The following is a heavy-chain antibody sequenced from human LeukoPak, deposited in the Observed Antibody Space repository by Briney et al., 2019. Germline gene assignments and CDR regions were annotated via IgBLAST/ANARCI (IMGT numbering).Heavy chain of an antibody. CDR3: ARVPNYYGSGSYRKGRWFDS. V-gene: IGHV4-34*01. CDR2: ISHSGST. J-gene: IGHJ5*01. Sequence: SETLSLTCGVYGGSFSGYYWSWIRQPPGKGLEWIGEISHSGSTNYNPSLKSRVTTSVDTSKNQFSLKLRSVTAADTAVYYCARVPNYYGSGSYRKGRWFDSWGQGTLVTVSS. CDR1: GGSFSGYY. D-gene: IGHD3-10*01.